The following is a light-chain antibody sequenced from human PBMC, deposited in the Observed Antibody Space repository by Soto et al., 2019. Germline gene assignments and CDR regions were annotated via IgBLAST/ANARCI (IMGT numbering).Light chain of an antibody. CDR2: DVS. CDR1: SSDVGGYHY. Sequence: QSALTQPASVSGSPGQSITISCTGTSSDVGGYHYVSWYQQHPDKAPRLMIYDVSNRPSGVSDRFSGSKSGDTASLTISGLQAEDEADYYCTSFTSRHTYVFGTGTKLTVL. V-gene: IGLV2-14*03. J-gene: IGLJ1*01. CDR3: TSFTSRHTYV.